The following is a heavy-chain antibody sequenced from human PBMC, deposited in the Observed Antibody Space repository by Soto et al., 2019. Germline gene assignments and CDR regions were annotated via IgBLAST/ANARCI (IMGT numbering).Heavy chain of an antibody. V-gene: IGHV3-21*01. Sequence: EVQLVESGGGLVKPGGSLRLSCISSGFTFRTYTMNWVRQAPGKGLEWVSGIRGFSPYTFYAESVKGRFTISRDNAKNSLYLQMNSLRAEDTAVYYCVIDRGYDAHDYYYNAMDVWGQGTTVTVSS. CDR2: IRGFSPYT. CDR3: VIDRGYDAHDYYYNAMDV. D-gene: IGHD3-10*01. J-gene: IGHJ6*02. CDR1: GFTFRTYT.